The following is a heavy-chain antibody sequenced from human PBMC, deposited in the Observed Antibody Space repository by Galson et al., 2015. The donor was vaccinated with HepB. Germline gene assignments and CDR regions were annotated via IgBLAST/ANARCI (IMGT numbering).Heavy chain of an antibody. CDR2: ISSSSSYI. J-gene: IGHJ4*02. CDR1: GFTFSSYS. V-gene: IGHV3-21*01. Sequence: SLRLSCAASGFTFSSYSMNWVRQAPGKGLEWVSSISSSSSYIYYADSVKGRFTISRDNAKNSLYLQMNSLRAEDTAVYYCASEYYGSGSYYFDYWGQGTLVTVSS. CDR3: ASEYYGSGSYYFDY. D-gene: IGHD3-10*01.